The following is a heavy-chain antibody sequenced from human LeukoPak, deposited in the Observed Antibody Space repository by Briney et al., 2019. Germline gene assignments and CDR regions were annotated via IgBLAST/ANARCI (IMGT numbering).Heavy chain of an antibody. V-gene: IGHV1-69*04. Sequence: GASVKVSCKASGGTFSSYAISWVQQAPGQGLEWMGRIIPILGIANYAQKFQGRVTITADKSTSTAYMELSSLRSEDTAVYYCAETYYYDSSGSDAEYFQHWGQGTLVTVSS. CDR2: IIPILGIA. CDR1: GGTFSSYA. J-gene: IGHJ1*01. CDR3: AETYYYDSSGSDAEYFQH. D-gene: IGHD3-22*01.